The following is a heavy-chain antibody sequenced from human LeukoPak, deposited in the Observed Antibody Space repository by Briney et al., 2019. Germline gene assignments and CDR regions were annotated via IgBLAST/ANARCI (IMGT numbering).Heavy chain of an antibody. V-gene: IGHV3-23*01. J-gene: IGHJ4*02. CDR1: GFTFNNYA. CDR3: AKDRGYSSGFDY. CDR2: ISGSDGST. Sequence: GGPLRLSCAASGFTFNNYAMSWVRQAPGKGLEWVSSISGSDGSTYYADSAKGRFTISRDNSKNTVYLEMNSLRADDTAVYYCAKDRGYSSGFDYWGQGTLVTVSS. D-gene: IGHD2-15*01.